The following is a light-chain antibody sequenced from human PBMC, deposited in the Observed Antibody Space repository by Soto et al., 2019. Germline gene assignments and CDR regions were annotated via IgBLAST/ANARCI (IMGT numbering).Light chain of an antibody. CDR3: QQYGGSPVT. CDR2: GAS. V-gene: IGKV3-20*01. J-gene: IGKJ5*01. CDR1: QSVSRR. Sequence: VMTLSPCTVSLYPWGRANLSCRASQSVSRRLAWYQQRPGQSPRLLISGASMRASGVPVRFIGSGSGTDFTLTITRLEPEDFAVYYCQQYGGSPVTFALGTRLEIK.